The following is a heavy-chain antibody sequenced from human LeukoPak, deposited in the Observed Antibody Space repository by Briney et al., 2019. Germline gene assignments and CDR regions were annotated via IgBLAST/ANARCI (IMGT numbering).Heavy chain of an antibody. V-gene: IGHV4-30-2*01. CDR1: GGSISSGGYY. CDR3: ARGGYCSSTSCYFNWFDP. CDR2: IYHSGST. D-gene: IGHD2-2*01. J-gene: IGHJ5*02. Sequence: PSETLSLTCTVSGGSISSGGYYWSWIRQPPGKGLEWIGYIYHSGSTYYNPSLKSRVTISVDRSKNQFSLKLSSVTAADTAVYYCARGGYCSSTSCYFNWFDPWGQGTLVTVSS.